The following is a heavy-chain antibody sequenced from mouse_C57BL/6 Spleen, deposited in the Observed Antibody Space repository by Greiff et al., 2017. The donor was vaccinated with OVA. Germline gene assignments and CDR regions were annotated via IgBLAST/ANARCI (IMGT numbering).Heavy chain of an antibody. J-gene: IGHJ4*01. Sequence: QVQLQQSGPGLVQPSQSLSITCTVSGFSLTSYGVHWVRQSPGKGLEWLGVIWSGGSTDYNAAFISRLSISKDNSKSQVFFKMNSLQADDTAIYYCARRWLLPGFFYYAMDYWGQGTSVTVSA. CDR2: IWSGGST. D-gene: IGHD2-3*01. CDR1: GFSLTSYG. CDR3: ARRWLLPGFFYYAMDY. V-gene: IGHV2-2*01.